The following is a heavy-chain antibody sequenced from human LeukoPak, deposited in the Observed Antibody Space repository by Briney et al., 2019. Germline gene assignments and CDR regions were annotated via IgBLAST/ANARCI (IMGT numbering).Heavy chain of an antibody. CDR1: GFAFDDYA. CDR2: ISWNSETM. CDR3: VKDMDVSAYWNEWDY. Sequence: GRSLRLSCAASGFAFDDYAMHWVRQAPGKGLEWVSGISWNSETMAYVDAVKGRFTISRDNAENSLYLQMNSLRTEDTALYFCVKDMDVSAYWNEWDYWGQGTLVTVSS. J-gene: IGHJ4*02. V-gene: IGHV3-9*01. D-gene: IGHD3-22*01.